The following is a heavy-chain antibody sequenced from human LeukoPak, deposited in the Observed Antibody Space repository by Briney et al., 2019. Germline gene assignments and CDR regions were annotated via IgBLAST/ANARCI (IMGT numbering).Heavy chain of an antibody. D-gene: IGHD2-8*01. V-gene: IGHV4-4*07. CDR1: GGSISSYY. J-gene: IGHJ6*03. CDR3: ARVRSCTNGVCYTPYYYYYMDV. Sequence: SETLSLTCTVSGGSISSYYWSWIRQPAGKGLEWIGRIYTSGSTNYNPPLKSRVTMSVDTSKNQFSLKLSSVTAADTAVYYCARVRSCTNGVCYTPYYYYYMDVWGKGTTVTVSS. CDR2: IYTSGST.